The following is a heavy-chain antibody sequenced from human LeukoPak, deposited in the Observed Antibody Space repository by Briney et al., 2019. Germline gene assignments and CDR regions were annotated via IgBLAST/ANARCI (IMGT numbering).Heavy chain of an antibody. CDR1: GFTFSSYS. D-gene: IGHD3-22*01. CDR3: ARFYDSSGYLDAFDI. Sequence: GGSLRLSCAASGFTFSSYSMNWVRQAPGKGLEWVSSISSSSSYIYYADSVKGRFTISRDNAKNSLYLQMNSLRAEDTAVYYCARFYDSSGYLDAFDIWGQGTMVTVSS. V-gene: IGHV3-21*01. CDR2: ISSSSSYI. J-gene: IGHJ3*02.